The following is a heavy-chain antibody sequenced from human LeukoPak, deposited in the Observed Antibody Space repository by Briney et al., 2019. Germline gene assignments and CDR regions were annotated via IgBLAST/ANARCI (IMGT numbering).Heavy chain of an antibody. Sequence: GVSLRLSCAASVFTVSSNYMICVRQARGKGLEWVSVIYSGGSTYYADSVKGRFTISRDNSKNTLYLQMNSLRAEDTAVYYCARDCSSTSCHDYCGQGTLVTVSS. CDR2: IYSGGST. J-gene: IGHJ4*02. CDR1: VFTVSSNY. CDR3: ARDCSSTSCHDY. V-gene: IGHV3-66*01. D-gene: IGHD2-2*01.